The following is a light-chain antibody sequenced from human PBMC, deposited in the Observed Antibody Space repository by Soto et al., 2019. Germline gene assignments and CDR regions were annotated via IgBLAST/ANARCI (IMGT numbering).Light chain of an antibody. J-gene: IGLJ1*01. Sequence: QSALTQPASVSGSPGQSISISCTGTNSDVGSSTYVTWYQRYPDKAPTLAIFDVNNRPSGISNRFSGSKSGNTASLTISGLQAEDEADYYCCSYTSTATYVFGTGTKVTV. V-gene: IGLV2-14*01. CDR1: NSDVGSSTY. CDR2: DVN. CDR3: CSYTSTATYV.